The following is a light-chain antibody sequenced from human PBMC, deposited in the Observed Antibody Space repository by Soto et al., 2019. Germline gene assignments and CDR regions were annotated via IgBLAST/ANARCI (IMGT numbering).Light chain of an antibody. V-gene: IGKV1-39*01. CDR1: QSISSF. Sequence: IQMTQSPSSLSASVGDRVTITCRASQSISSFLTWYQQKAGKAPKLLIYAASSLQSGVPSRFSGSGSGTDFTLTISSLEPEDFAVYYCQHYVTAPLTFGGGTKVEIK. J-gene: IGKJ4*01. CDR3: QHYVTAPLT. CDR2: AAS.